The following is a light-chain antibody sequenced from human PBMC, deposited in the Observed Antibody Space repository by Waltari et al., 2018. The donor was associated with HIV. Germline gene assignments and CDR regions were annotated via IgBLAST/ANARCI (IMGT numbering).Light chain of an antibody. CDR3: SSYTSDSTYV. CDR1: SSHVGGSHY. J-gene: IGLJ1*01. CDR2: HVS. Sequence: QSALTQPAPVSGSPGQPITISCTGTSSHVGGSHYASWYQQQPGKAPKLMIFHVSNRPSGVSTRFSGSKSGNTASLTISALQAEDEADYYCSSYTSDSTYVFGTGTQVTLL. V-gene: IGLV2-14*03.